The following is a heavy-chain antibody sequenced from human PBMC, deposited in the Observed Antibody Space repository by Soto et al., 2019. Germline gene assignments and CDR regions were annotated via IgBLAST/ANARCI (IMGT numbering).Heavy chain of an antibody. J-gene: IGHJ5*02. CDR3: ARSTSSGYDSPPPYNWFDP. CDR2: IYYSGST. CDR1: GGSISSSSYY. Sequence: SETLSLTCTVSGGSISSSSYYWGWIRQPPGKGLEWIGSIYYSGSTYYNPSLKSRVTISVDTSKNQFSLKLSSVTAADTAVYYCARSTSSGYDSPPPYNWFDPWGQGTLVTVSS. D-gene: IGHD5-12*01. V-gene: IGHV4-39*01.